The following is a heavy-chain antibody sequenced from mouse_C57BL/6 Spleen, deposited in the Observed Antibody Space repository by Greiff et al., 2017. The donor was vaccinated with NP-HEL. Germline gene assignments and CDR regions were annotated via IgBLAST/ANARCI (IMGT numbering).Heavy chain of an antibody. CDR3: TREDSRDSY. J-gene: IGHJ3*01. V-gene: IGHV5-9-1*02. CDR1: GFTFSSYA. CDR2: ISSGGDYT. Sequence: EVKLVESGEGLVKPGGSLKLSCAASGFTFSSYAMSWVRQTPEKRLEWVAYISSGGDYTYYAETVKGRFTISRDNASNTLYLQMSSLKSEDTAMYYCTREDSRDSYWGQGTLVTVSA.